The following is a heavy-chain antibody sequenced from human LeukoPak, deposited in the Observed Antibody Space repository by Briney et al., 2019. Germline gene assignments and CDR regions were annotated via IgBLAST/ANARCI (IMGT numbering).Heavy chain of an antibody. D-gene: IGHD3-16*01. CDR2: IYSGGST. CDR1: GFTVSSNY. CDR3: ARDRGGLNWFDP. Sequence: GGSLRLSCAASGFTVSSNYMSWVRQAPGKGLEWVSVIYSGGSTYYADSVKARFTISRDNSKNTLYLQMNSLRAEDTAVYYCARDRGGLNWFDPWGQGTLVTVSS. V-gene: IGHV3-53*01. J-gene: IGHJ5*02.